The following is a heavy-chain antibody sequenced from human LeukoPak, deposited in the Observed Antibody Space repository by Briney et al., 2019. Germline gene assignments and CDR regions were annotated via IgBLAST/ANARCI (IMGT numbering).Heavy chain of an antibody. Sequence: SETLSLTCTVSGYSISSGYYWGWIRQPPGEGLEWIGNIYHTGTTYYNPSLKSRVTISVDVSRSQFSLRLSSVTAADTAVYYCARDNSGYGFLDLWGRGTLVTVSS. CDR1: GYSISSGYY. CDR3: ARDNSGYGFLDL. D-gene: IGHD5-12*01. V-gene: IGHV4-38-2*02. J-gene: IGHJ2*01. CDR2: IYHTGTT.